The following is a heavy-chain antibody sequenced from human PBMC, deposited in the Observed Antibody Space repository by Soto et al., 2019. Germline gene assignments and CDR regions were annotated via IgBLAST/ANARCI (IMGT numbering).Heavy chain of an antibody. V-gene: IGHV5-10-1*01. D-gene: IGHD6-19*01. Sequence: GESLKISCKGSGYSFTSYWISWVRQMPGKGLEWMGRIDPSDSYTNYSPSFQGHVTISADKSISTAYLQWSSLKASDTAMYYCARSSSGGLYYYYGMDVWRQGTTVTVSS. CDR2: IDPSDSYT. CDR1: GYSFTSYW. CDR3: ARSSSGGLYYYYGMDV. J-gene: IGHJ6*02.